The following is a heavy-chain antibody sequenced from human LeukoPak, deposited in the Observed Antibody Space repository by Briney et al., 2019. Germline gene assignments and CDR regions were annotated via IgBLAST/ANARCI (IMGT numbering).Heavy chain of an antibody. Sequence: PSETLSLTCTASGGSINSYYWSWIRQPPGKGLEWIGYIYYSGSTNYNPSLKSRVTISVDTSKNQFSLKLSSVTAADTAVYYCAREAEYSSGWYPWGQGTLVTVSS. CDR2: IYYSGST. D-gene: IGHD6-19*01. V-gene: IGHV4-59*01. CDR1: GGSINSYY. J-gene: IGHJ5*02. CDR3: AREAEYSSGWYP.